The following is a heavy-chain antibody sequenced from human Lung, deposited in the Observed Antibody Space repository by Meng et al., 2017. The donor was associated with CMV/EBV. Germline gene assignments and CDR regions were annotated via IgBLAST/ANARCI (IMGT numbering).Heavy chain of an antibody. D-gene: IGHD5-24*01. V-gene: IGHV4-39*07. CDR3: VTETGYNYDN. CDR1: GGSISSSSYY. Sequence: HPELQCTGPGTVQPSETLSLTVSVSGGSISSSSYYWGWIRQSPGKGLEWIGSIYFSGNTYYNPSLKSRVTMSVGTAQNKFSLTLRSVTAADTAVYYCVTETGYNYDNWGQGALVTVSS. CDR2: IYFSGNT. J-gene: IGHJ4*02.